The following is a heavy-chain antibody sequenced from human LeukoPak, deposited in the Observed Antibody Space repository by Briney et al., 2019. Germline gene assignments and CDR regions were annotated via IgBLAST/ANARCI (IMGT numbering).Heavy chain of an antibody. V-gene: IGHV4-39*01. CDR2: IFHDGGT. J-gene: IGHJ5*02. Sequence: SETLSLTCNVSGASINSILYYWGWIRQPPGKGLEWIGNIFHDGGTYFNPSLKSRVSLSVDTSKRYFSLKLTSVTAADTSVYYCARHVLSNRSFDTWGQGTLVSVSS. CDR3: ARHVLSNRSFDT. D-gene: IGHD4/OR15-4a*01. CDR1: GASINSILYY.